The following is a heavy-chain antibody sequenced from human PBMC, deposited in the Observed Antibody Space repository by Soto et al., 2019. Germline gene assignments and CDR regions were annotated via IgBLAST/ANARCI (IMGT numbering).Heavy chain of an antibody. CDR1: GGSISDDTYY. CDR2: IYYSGPS. D-gene: IGHD2-2*01. V-gene: IGHV4-39*01. Sequence: QLQLQESGPGLVKPSETLSLTCTVSGGSISDDTYYWGWIRQPPGKGLEWIGSIYYSGPSSYNPSLKSRVPMSVDTAKKQLSLRLSSVTAADTAVYYCARLHCASPNCVPLDPWGQGTLVIVSS. CDR3: ARLHCASPNCVPLDP. J-gene: IGHJ5*02.